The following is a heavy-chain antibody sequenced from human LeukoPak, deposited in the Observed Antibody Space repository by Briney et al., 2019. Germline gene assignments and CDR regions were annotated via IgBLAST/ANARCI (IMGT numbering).Heavy chain of an antibody. J-gene: IGHJ3*02. Sequence: GGSLRLSCAASGFTLSSYAMHWVRQAPGKGLEWVAVISYDGSNKYYADSVKGRFTISRDNSKNTLYLQMNSLRAEDTAVYYCAREFTVLKNAFDIWGQGTMVTVSS. CDR2: ISYDGSNK. D-gene: IGHD4-17*01. V-gene: IGHV3-30-3*01. CDR1: GFTLSSYA. CDR3: AREFTVLKNAFDI.